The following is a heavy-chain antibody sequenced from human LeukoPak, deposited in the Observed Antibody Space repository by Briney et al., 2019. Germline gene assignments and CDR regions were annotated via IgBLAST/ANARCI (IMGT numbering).Heavy chain of an antibody. D-gene: IGHD2-2*01. V-gene: IGHV1-18*01. J-gene: IGHJ6*02. CDR2: ISAYNANT. CDR1: GYTFTSYG. CDR3: ARVPAATTPLYYYYGMDV. Sequence: ASVKVSCKASGYTFTSYGISWVRQAPGQGLEWMGWISAYNANTNYAQKLQGRVTMTTDTSTSTAYMELRSLRSDDTAVYYCARVPAATTPLYYYYGMDVWGQGTTVTVSS.